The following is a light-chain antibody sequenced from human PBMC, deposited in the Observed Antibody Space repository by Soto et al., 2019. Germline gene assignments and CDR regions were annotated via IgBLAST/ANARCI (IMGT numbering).Light chain of an antibody. J-gene: IGLJ1*01. Sequence: QAVVTQPPSVSAAPGQKVTISCSGSSSNIGGNSVSWYQQLPGTAPKLLIYDDNTRPSGIPDRFSGSKSGTSATLGITGFQTGDEADYYCGSWDSSLSAYVFGTGTKLTVL. CDR3: GSWDSSLSAYV. CDR1: SSNIGGNS. V-gene: IGLV1-51*01. CDR2: DDN.